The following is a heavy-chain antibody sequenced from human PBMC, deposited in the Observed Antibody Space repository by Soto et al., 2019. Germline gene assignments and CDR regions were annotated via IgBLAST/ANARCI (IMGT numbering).Heavy chain of an antibody. J-gene: IGHJ4*02. CDR1: GFTFSSYW. D-gene: IGHD5-18*01. V-gene: IGHV3-7*01. CDR2: IKQDGSEK. CDR3: ARDRGIQLWYYIRAFDY. Sequence: GGSLRLSCAASGFTFSSYWMSWVRQAPGKGLEWVANIKQDGSEKYYVDSVKGRFTISRDHAKNSLYLQMNSLRAEDTAVYYCARDRGIQLWYYIRAFDYWGQGTLVTVSS.